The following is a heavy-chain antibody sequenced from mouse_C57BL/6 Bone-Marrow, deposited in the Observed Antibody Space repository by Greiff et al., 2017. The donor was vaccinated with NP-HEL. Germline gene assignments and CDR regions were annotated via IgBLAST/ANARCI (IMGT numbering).Heavy chain of an antibody. CDR3: ARTYGSPWYFDV. V-gene: IGHV1-22*01. CDR2: INPNNGGT. Sequence: EVKLVESGPELVKPGASVKMSCKASGYTFTDYNMHWVKQSHGKSLEWIGYINPNNGGTSYNQKFKGKATLTVNKSSSTAYMELRSLTSEDSAVYSCARTYGSPWYFDVWGTGTTVTVSS. CDR1: GYTFTDYN. J-gene: IGHJ1*03. D-gene: IGHD1-1*01.